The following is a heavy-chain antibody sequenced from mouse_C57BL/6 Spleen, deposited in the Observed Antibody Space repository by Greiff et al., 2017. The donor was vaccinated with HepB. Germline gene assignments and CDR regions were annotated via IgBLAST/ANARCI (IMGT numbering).Heavy chain of an antibody. D-gene: IGHD2-3*01. CDR3: ARGGYYDYWYFDG. V-gene: IGHV1-53*01. CDR2: INPSNGGT. J-gene: IGHJ1*03. Sequence: VKLQQPGPELVKPGASVKLSCKASGYTFTSYWMHWVKQRPGQGLEWIGNINPSNGGTNYNEKFKSKATLTVDKSSSTAYMQLSSLTSEDSAVYYCARGGYYDYWYFDGWGTGTTVTVSS. CDR1: GYTFTSYW.